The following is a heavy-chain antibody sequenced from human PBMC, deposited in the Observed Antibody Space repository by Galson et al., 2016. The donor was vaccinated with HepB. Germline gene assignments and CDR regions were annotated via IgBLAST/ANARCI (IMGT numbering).Heavy chain of an antibody. Sequence: SVKVSCKASGGNFSNYALTWVRQAPGQGLEWMGGIIPMFGTTNYAQQFQGRVSIAADESTNKAYMEMSSLISVDTAVFYCATSTFYDVLTGFGYFKSWGQGTQVTVSS. V-gene: IGHV1-69*13. CDR1: GGNFSNYA. CDR2: IIPMFGTT. J-gene: IGHJ1*01. CDR3: ATSTFYDVLTGFGYFKS. D-gene: IGHD3-9*01.